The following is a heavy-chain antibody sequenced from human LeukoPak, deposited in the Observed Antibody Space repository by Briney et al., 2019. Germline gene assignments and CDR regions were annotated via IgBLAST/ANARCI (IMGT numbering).Heavy chain of an antibody. CDR3: ARSCSGGSCYSSHFDY. CDR2: INPSGGST. CDR1: GYTFTSYY. D-gene: IGHD2-15*01. V-gene: IGHV1-46*01. J-gene: IGHJ4*02. Sequence: GASVKVSCKASGYTFTSYYMHWVRQAPGQGLEWMGLINPSGGSTSYAQKFQGRVTMTRDMSTSTVYMELSSLRSEDTAVYYCARSCSGGSCYSSHFDYWGQGTLVTVSS.